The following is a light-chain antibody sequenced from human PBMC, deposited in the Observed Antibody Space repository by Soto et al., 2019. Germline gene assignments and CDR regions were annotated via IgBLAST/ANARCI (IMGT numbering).Light chain of an antibody. CDR3: QQSYSTPWT. J-gene: IGKJ1*01. V-gene: IGKV1-39*01. CDR1: QDISNH. CDR2: AAS. Sequence: DIQMTQSPSSLSASVGDRVSMTFQASQDISNHLNWYHQKPGKAPKLLIYAASSLQSGVPSRFSGSGSGTDFTLTISSLQPEDFATYYCQQSYSTPWTFGQGTKVDIK.